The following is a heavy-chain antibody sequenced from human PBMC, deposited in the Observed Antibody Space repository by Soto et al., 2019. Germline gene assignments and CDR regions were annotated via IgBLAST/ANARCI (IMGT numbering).Heavy chain of an antibody. CDR2: IYHSGST. J-gene: IGHJ4*02. CDR3: ARAIPVYAVV. V-gene: IGHV4-30-2*01. Sequence: SETLSLTCAVSGGSISSGGYSWSWIRQPPGKGLEWIGYIYHSGSTYYNPSLKSRVTISVDRSKNQFSLKLSSVTAADTAVYYCARAIPVYAVVWGQGTLVTVSS. D-gene: IGHD2-2*01. CDR1: GGSISSGGYS.